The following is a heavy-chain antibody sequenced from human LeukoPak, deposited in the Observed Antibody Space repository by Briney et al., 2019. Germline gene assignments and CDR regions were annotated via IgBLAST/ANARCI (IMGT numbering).Heavy chain of an antibody. J-gene: IGHJ4*02. CDR1: GFSFSTYG. D-gene: IGHD3-10*01. CDR3: VKDALPEITYGSGGTDFGY. CDR2: TSYDGGNQ. Sequence: GGSLRLSCAASGFSFSTYGMHWVRQAPGKGLEWAAVTSYDGGNQYYADSVKGRFAIFRDDSKNTLYLQMNSLRAEDTAVYYCVKDALPEITYGSGGTDFGYWGQGTLVTVSS. V-gene: IGHV3-30*18.